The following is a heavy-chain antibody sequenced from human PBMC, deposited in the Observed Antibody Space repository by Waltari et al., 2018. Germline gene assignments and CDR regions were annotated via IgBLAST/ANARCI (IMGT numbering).Heavy chain of an antibody. CDR3: ARGGHRTFDY. V-gene: IGHV4-4*07. Sequence: QVQLQESGPRLVKPSATLSLTCTLSDGSLSNYYWSWIRQPAGEGLEWIGRIFPTGSANYNPSLKSRATMSIDSSKNQFSLKINSVTAADTAVYYCARGGHRTFDYWGQGTLITVSS. CDR2: IFPTGSA. CDR1: DGSLSNYY. J-gene: IGHJ4*02.